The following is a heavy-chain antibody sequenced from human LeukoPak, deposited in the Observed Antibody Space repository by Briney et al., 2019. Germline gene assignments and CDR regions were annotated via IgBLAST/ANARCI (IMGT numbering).Heavy chain of an antibody. D-gene: IGHD2-21*02. CDR1: GYTFTSYY. CDR2: FDPEDGET. Sequence: ASVKVSCKASGYTFTSYYMHWVRQAPGQGLEWMGGFDPEDGETIHAQKSQGRVTMTGDTSTDTAYMELRSLRSEDTAVYYCATGPAYCGGDCYSYDYWGQGTLVTVSS. J-gene: IGHJ4*02. V-gene: IGHV1-24*01. CDR3: ATGPAYCGGDCYSYDY.